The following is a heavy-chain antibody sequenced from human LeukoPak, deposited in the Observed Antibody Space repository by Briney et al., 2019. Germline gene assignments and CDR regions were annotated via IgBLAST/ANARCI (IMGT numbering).Heavy chain of an antibody. D-gene: IGHD6-6*01. CDR1: GGPISSFY. CDR3: AREVSSHYFHYYREV. CDR2: IYNHAKI. Sequence: SETLSLTCTVSGGPISSFYWSWIRQPAGKGLEWIGRIYNHAKINYNPSLKSRLTLSIDTSKNQFSMKLTSVTAADTAVYYCAREVSSHYFHYYREVWGKGATVTVSS. V-gene: IGHV4-4*07. J-gene: IGHJ6*03.